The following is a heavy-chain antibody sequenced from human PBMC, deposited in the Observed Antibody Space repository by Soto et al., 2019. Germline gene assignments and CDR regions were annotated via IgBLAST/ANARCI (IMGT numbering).Heavy chain of an antibody. Sequence: QVQLVQSGAEVKKPGASVKVSCKASVYSFTSYGITWVRQAPGQGLEWMGWISTYNGNTNYAQKLHGRVTMTTATSTTTAYMELRSLRSDDTAVYFCARTYDILPGYPDAFDMWGQGTMVTVSS. CDR3: ARTYDILPGYPDAFDM. CDR1: VYSFTSYG. J-gene: IGHJ3*02. CDR2: ISTYNGNT. V-gene: IGHV1-18*04. D-gene: IGHD3-9*01.